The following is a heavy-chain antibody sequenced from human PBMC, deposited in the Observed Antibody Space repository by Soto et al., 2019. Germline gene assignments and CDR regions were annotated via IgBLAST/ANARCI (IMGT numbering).Heavy chain of an antibody. Sequence: QVQLVESGGGVVRPGRSLRLSCAASGFTFNTYAMHWVRQAPGKGLEWVAVIWYDGSNKYYVDSVKGRFTISRDNSKNTLYLHMDGLRAEDTAVYFCAREKYRAGWYYFDYWGQGTLVTVSS. CDR1: GFTFNTYA. J-gene: IGHJ4*02. V-gene: IGHV3-33*01. CDR2: IWYDGSNK. D-gene: IGHD6-19*01. CDR3: AREKYRAGWYYFDY.